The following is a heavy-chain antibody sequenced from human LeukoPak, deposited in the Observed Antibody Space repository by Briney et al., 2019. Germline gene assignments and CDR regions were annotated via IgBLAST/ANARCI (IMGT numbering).Heavy chain of an antibody. CDR1: GFSLTNDA. D-gene: IGHD1-26*01. V-gene: IGHV3-21*01. J-gene: IGHJ5*02. CDR2: ISPDSSYI. CDR3: TSGSIVSRDGFDP. Sequence: GGSLRLSCGAFGFSLTNDAMNWVRHPPGKGLEWVSSISPDSSYIYYADSVRGRFTISRDTAKNSLYLQMNSLRAEDTAFYYCTSGSIVSRDGFDPWGQGTLVTVSS.